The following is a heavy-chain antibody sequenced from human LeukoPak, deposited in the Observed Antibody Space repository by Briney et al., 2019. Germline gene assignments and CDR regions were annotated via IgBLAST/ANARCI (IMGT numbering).Heavy chain of an antibody. CDR3: ALTVYGSGNYYMDV. Sequence: PGGSLRLSCAASGFTFSSYWMSWVRQAPGKGLEWVSAISATGGTTYYADSVKGRFTISRDNSKNTLYLQMNSLRAEDTGVYYCALTVYGSGNYYMDVWGKGTTVTISS. D-gene: IGHD3-10*01. V-gene: IGHV3-23*01. J-gene: IGHJ6*03. CDR2: ISATGGTT. CDR1: GFTFSSYW.